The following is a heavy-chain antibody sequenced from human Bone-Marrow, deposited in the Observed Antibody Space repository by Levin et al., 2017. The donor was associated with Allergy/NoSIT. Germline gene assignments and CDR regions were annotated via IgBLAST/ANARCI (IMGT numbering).Heavy chain of an antibody. D-gene: IGHD3-9*01. V-gene: IGHV3-15*01. CDR3: TTLGTYYDILTGYYRGYFDI. CDR1: GFTFSNAW. J-gene: IGHJ3*02. Sequence: GGSLRLSCAASGFTFSNAWMSWVRQAPGKGLEWVGRIKSKTDGGTTDYAAPVKGRFTISRDDSKNTLYLQMNSLKTEDTAVYYCTTLGTYYDILTGYYRGYFDIWGQGTMVTVSS. CDR2: IKSKTDGGTT.